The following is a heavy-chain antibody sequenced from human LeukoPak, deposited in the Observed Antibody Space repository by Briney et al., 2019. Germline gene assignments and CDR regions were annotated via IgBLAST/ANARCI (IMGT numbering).Heavy chain of an antibody. Sequence: GGSLRLSCAASRFTFSNYALHWVRQAPGKGLEYVSSINYNGGITYYANSVRGRFTISRDNSKNTLYLQMGSLRADDMAVYYCARSPSIVSAERYAFDIWGQGTMVTVSS. CDR1: RFTFSNYA. CDR3: ARSPSIVSAERYAFDI. J-gene: IGHJ3*02. CDR2: INYNGGIT. V-gene: IGHV3-64*01. D-gene: IGHD5/OR15-5a*01.